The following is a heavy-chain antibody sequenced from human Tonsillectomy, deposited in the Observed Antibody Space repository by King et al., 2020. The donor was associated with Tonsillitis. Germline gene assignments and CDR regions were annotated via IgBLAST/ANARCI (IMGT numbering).Heavy chain of an antibody. CDR3: ARDPVGGGGY. CDR1: GFIFSGYA. Sequence: VQLVESGGTVVQPGRSLRLSCAASGFIFSGYAMHWVRQAPGKGLEGVTVISYEGTNKFYADSVKGRFTISRDNSKNMVYLQMNNLRTEDTAVYYCARDPVGGGGYWGQGTLVTVPS. J-gene: IGHJ4*02. CDR2: ISYEGTNK. D-gene: IGHD3-16*01. V-gene: IGHV3-30*01.